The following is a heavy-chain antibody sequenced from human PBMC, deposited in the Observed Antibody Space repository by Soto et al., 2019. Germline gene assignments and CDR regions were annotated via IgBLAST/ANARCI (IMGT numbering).Heavy chain of an antibody. V-gene: IGHV4-59*08. J-gene: IGHJ4*02. Sequence: QVQLQESGPGLVKPSETLFVTCTVSGGSTDSLYWSWVRQPPGKGLEWIGYVSYSGSTTYNPSLNRRFIVSIATAMNQFSLKLTSVTAADTAVYYCARQGYYDLLSGYYLFDYWGQGILVTVSS. CDR1: GGSTDSLY. CDR3: ARQGYYDLLSGYYLFDY. CDR2: VSYSGST. D-gene: IGHD3-3*01.